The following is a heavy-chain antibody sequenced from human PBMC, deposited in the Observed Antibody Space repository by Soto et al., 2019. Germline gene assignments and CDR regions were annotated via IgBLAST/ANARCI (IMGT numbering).Heavy chain of an antibody. D-gene: IGHD6-25*01. V-gene: IGHV4-39*01. CDR2: IFYDGYT. CDR1: GDSISGSPYF. J-gene: IGHJ4*02. Sequence: QVQLQESGPGLVMPSETLSLTCTVSGDSISGSPYFWGWIRQPPGKRLEWIGSIFYDGYTVYTPSRKSRVPISAQTSKIPFPPQLTSVAAAVTVIYFCARLQAAVPHYWGQGILVTVSS. CDR3: ARLQAAVPHY.